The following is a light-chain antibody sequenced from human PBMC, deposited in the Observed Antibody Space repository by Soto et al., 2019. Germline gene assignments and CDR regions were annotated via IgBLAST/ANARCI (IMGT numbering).Light chain of an antibody. V-gene: IGKV1-12*01. CDR1: QDIRNR. CDR2: SAT. Sequence: IELTQSPSSVSASVGDRVTITCRASQDIRNRLAWYQHKPGKAPNLLIYSATTLQSWVPYRFRGSGSGTYFPLTISSLQPEDFATYYWQQANILPPVFGGGTRVEI. J-gene: IGKJ4*01. CDR3: QQANILPPV.